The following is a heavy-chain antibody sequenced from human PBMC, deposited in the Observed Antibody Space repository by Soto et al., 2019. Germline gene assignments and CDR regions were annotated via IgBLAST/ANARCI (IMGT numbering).Heavy chain of an antibody. CDR1: GYTFTSYG. V-gene: IGHV1-18*01. Sequence: ASVKVSCKASGYTFTSYGISWVRQAPGRGLEWIGWISAYNGKIDYAQKVQGRITMTTDTSTSTAFMELRSLRSDDTAVYYCARETIPQMYYYGTDVWGQGTTVTVSS. CDR3: ARETIPQMYYYGTDV. CDR2: ISAYNGKI. J-gene: IGHJ6*02. D-gene: IGHD3-16*01.